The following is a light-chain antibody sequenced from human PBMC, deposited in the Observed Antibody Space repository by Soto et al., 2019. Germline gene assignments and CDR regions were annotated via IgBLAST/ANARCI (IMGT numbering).Light chain of an antibody. CDR3: SSYASSSTV. CDR1: SSDVGSYNY. V-gene: IGLV2-14*01. CDR2: EVS. J-gene: IGLJ1*01. Sequence: QSVLTQPASVSGSPGQSITISCTGTSSDVGSYNYVSWYQQYPGKVPKLMIYEVSTRPSGVSSRFSGSKSGNTASLTISGLQAEDEADYYFSSYASSSTVFGTGTKLTVL.